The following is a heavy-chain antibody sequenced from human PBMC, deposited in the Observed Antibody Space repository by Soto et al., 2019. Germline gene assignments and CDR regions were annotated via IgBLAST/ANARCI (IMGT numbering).Heavy chain of an antibody. CDR1: GGSISSGGYY. V-gene: IGHV4-31*03. J-gene: IGHJ2*01. CDR3: AGGREKWLRLGGDYWYFDL. D-gene: IGHD3-22*01. Sequence: QVQLQESGPGLVKPSQTLSLTCTVSGGSISSGGYYWSWIRQHPGKGLEWIGYIYYSGSTYYNPSLTGRGTISVDTSKNQFSLKLSSVTAADTAVYYCAGGREKWLRLGGDYWYFDLWGRGTLVTVSS. CDR2: IYYSGST.